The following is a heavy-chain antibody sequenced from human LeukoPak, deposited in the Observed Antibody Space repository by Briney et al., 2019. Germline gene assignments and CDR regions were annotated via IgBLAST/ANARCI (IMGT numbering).Heavy chain of an antibody. CDR2: IYSGGLT. V-gene: IGHV3-53*01. J-gene: IGHJ4*02. CDR3: AKDEAAAGGGLDY. CDR1: GFAVNTKF. Sequence: RGSLRLSCAASGFAVNTKFMNWVRQAPGKGLERVSVIYSGGLTYYADSVKGRFSIFRDNSKNTVYLQMNSLRAEDTAVYYCAKDEAAAGGGLDYWGQGTLVIVSS. D-gene: IGHD6-13*01.